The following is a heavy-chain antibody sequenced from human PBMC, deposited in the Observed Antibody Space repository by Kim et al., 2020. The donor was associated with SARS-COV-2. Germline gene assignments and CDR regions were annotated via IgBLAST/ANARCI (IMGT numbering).Heavy chain of an antibody. CDR3: ARTIMITFGGVIRFDP. J-gene: IGHJ5*02. Sequence: SPKSRVTISVDTSKNQFSLKLSSVTAADTAVYYCARTIMITFGGVIRFDPWGQGTLVTVSS. D-gene: IGHD3-16*02. V-gene: IGHV4-59*12.